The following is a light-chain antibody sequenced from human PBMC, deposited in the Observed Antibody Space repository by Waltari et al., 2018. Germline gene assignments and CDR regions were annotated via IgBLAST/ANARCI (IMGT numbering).Light chain of an antibody. CDR3: QQYNSYSLLT. CDR2: KAS. CDR1: QSMSNW. Sequence: DIQMTQSPSTLSASVGDRVTITCRASQSMSNWLAWYQQKPGKAPKLLIYKASTLESGVPSRFSCSGSGTEFTLTISSLQPDDFATYYCQQYNSYSLLTFGGGTKVEIK. J-gene: IGKJ4*01. V-gene: IGKV1-5*03.